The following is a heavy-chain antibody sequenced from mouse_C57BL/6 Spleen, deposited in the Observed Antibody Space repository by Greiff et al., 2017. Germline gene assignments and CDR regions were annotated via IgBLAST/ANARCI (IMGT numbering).Heavy chain of an antibody. J-gene: IGHJ1*03. CDR1: GYSITSGYY. V-gene: IGHV3-6*01. Sequence: EVKLQESGPGLVKPSQSLSLTCSVSGYSITSGYYWNWIRQFPGNKLEWMGYISYDGSNNYNPSLKNRIASTRDTSKNQFYLQFNSVTTEDTATCYCAREEGCTTVVEGYFEVWGTGTTGTVCS. CDR2: ISYDGSN. D-gene: IGHD1-1*01. CDR3: AREEGCTTVVEGYFEV.